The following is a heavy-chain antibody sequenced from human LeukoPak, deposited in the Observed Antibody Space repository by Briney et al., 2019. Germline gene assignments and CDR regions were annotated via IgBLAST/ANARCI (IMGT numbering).Heavy chain of an antibody. V-gene: IGHV1-2*02. CDR2: INPITGGT. CDR1: GYTFTGYF. Sequence: GASVKVSCKASGYTFTGYFMHWVRQAPGQGLELMGCINPITGGTNYAQKFQGRVTMTRDTSITTVYMEVSRLSPDDTAVYYCARDLQGIAVAGTGYWGQGTLVTVSS. CDR3: ARDLQGIAVAGTGY. J-gene: IGHJ4*02. D-gene: IGHD6-19*01.